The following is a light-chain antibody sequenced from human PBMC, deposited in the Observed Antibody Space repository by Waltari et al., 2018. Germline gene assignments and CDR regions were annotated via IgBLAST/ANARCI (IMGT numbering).Light chain of an antibody. CDR2: KAS. Sequence: EIQMTQPPSTVSASVGDRVTITCAASLRISTWLALYQKKPGKAPKLLVYKASDLGSVVPSRFSGGGAGTEFTLIISSLQPDDFGAYGCEHYNTDPGTFGEGTKLDI. CDR3: EHYNTDPGT. J-gene: IGKJ2*02. CDR1: LRISTW. V-gene: IGKV1-5*03.